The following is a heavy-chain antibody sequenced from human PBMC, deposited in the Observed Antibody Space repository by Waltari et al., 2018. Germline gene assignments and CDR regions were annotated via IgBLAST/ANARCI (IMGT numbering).Heavy chain of an antibody. J-gene: IGHJ4*02. CDR3: ASGAAYYSSSLWLGY. Sequence: QLQLQESGPGLVKPSETLSLTCTVSGGSISSSSYYWGWIRQPPGKGLEWIGSIYYSGSTYYNPSLKRRVTISVDTSKNQFSLKLSSVTAADTAVYYCASGAAYYSSSLWLGYWGQGTLVTVSS. D-gene: IGHD6-6*01. CDR1: GGSISSSSYY. CDR2: IYYSGST. V-gene: IGHV4-39*07.